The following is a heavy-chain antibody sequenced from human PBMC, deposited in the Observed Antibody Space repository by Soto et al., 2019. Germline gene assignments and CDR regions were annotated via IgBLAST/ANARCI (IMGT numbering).Heavy chain of an antibody. CDR3: ARDSYSSSWYKGYYYYYGMDV. J-gene: IGHJ6*02. Sequence: PSETLSLTCTVSGGSISSYYWSWIRQPPGKGLEWIGYIYYSGSTNYNPSLKSRVTISVDTSKNQFSLKLSSVTAADTAVYYCARDSYSSSWYKGYYYYYGMDVRGQGTTVTVSS. D-gene: IGHD6-13*01. CDR1: GGSISSYY. CDR2: IYYSGST. V-gene: IGHV4-59*01.